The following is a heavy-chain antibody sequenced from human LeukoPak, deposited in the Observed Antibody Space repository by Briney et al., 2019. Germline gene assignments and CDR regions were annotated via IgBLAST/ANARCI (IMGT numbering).Heavy chain of an antibody. V-gene: IGHV4-34*01. Sequence: SETLSLTCAVYGGSFSSYYWSWIRQPPGKGLEWIGEINHSGSTNYNPSLKSRVTISVDTSKNQFSLKLSSVTAADTAVYYCARAYHSSWYLNWFDPWGQGTLVTVSS. CDR1: GGSFSSYY. J-gene: IGHJ5*02. CDR2: INHSGST. CDR3: ARAYHSSWYLNWFDP. D-gene: IGHD6-13*01.